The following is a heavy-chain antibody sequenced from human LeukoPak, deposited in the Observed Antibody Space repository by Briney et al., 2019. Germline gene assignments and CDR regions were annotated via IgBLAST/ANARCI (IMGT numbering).Heavy chain of an antibody. CDR3: ARDGRDSSRWYFLDKGFDY. CDR2: ISAYNGNT. J-gene: IGHJ4*02. D-gene: IGHD6-19*01. CDR1: GYTFTSYG. V-gene: IGHV1-18*01. Sequence: ASVKVSCKASGYTFTSYGISWVRQAPGQGLEWMGWISAYNGNTNYAQKLQGRVTITTDTSTSTAYMELRSLRSDDTAVSYCARDGRDSSRWYFLDKGFDYWGQGTLITVSS.